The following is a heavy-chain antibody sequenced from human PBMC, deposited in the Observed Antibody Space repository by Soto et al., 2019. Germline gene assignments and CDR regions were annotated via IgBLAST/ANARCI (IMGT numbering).Heavy chain of an antibody. CDR3: ARDTRYSIGYYAS. Sequence: QVQLVESGGGVVQPGTSLRLSCAASGFTFSSDAMHWVRQAPGKGLEWVAVTSYDGTSKYYADSVKGRFFISRDNFKNTLYLQMNSLRPEDTAVYFCARDTRYSIGYYASWGQGTLVTVSS. CDR2: TSYDGTSK. J-gene: IGHJ4*02. V-gene: IGHV3-30-3*01. CDR1: GFTFSSDA. D-gene: IGHD6-19*01.